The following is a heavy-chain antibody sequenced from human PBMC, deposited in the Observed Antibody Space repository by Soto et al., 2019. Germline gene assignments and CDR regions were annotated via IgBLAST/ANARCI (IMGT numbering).Heavy chain of an antibody. CDR3: AQCLLGVNYYYGMDV. Sequence: QVQLVQSGAEVKKPGSSVKVSCKASGGTFSSYAINWVRQATGQGLEWMGGIIPIFATADYAQKFQGRVTITADESTSTANMELSSLRSEDTAVYYCAQCLLGVNYYYGMDVWGQGTTLTVPS. CDR2: IIPIFATA. J-gene: IGHJ6*02. V-gene: IGHV1-69*12. D-gene: IGHD3-16*01. CDR1: GGTFSSYA.